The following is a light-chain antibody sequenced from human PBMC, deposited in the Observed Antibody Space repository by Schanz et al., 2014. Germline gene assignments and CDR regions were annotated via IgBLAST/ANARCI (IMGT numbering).Light chain of an antibody. V-gene: IGKV3D-15*01. J-gene: IGKJ2*01. CDR3: QQYNNWPPYT. CDR2: GAS. Sequence: EIVLTQSPGTLSLSPGERATLSCRASQSVISSYLAWYQQKPGQAPRLLIYGASSRATGTPDRFSGSGSGTEFTLTISTLQSEDFALYYCQQYNNWPPYTFGQGTKLEIK. CDR1: QSVISSY.